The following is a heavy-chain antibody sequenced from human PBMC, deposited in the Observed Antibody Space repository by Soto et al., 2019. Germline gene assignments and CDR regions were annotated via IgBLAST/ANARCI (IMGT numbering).Heavy chain of an antibody. D-gene: IGHD4-17*01. CDR3: ARDPREYGDYYYNGLDV. Sequence: ASVKVSCKASGYIFTRYSIHWVRQAPGQRLEWMGWINVGNGNTEYSQKVQGRVTFSRDTSATTAYMELSSLRSEDTAVYYCARDPREYGDYYYNGLDVWGQGTTVTVSS. V-gene: IGHV1-3*01. J-gene: IGHJ6*02. CDR2: INVGNGNT. CDR1: GYIFTRYS.